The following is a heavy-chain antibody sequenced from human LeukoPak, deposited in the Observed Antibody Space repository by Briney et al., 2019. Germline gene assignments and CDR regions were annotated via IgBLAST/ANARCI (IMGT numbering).Heavy chain of an antibody. V-gene: IGHV4-61*01. CDR3: ERESRGGSYYFDY. CDR2: IYYSGST. Sequence: SETLSLTCTVSGGSVSSGSYYWSWSRQPPGKGLEWIGYIYYSGSTNYNPSLKSRVTISVDTSKNQFSLKLSSVTAADTAVYYCERESRGGSYYFDYWGQGTLVTVSS. J-gene: IGHJ4*02. D-gene: IGHD1-26*01. CDR1: GGSVSSGSYY.